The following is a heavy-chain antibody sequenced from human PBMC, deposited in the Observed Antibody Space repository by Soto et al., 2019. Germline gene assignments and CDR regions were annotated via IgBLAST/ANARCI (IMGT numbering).Heavy chain of an antibody. CDR1: GGTFSSYA. V-gene: IGHV1-69*17. CDR3: ARGKSYYGSGKGIYDYYSLDV. Sequence: QVQLVQSGAEVKKPGSSVKVSCKSSGGTFSSYAISWVRQAPGQGLEWMGGVNPVFGLATYAQKVQGRVTITADKSTNTAYMEVSSLRSEDTAVYYCARGKSYYGSGKGIYDYYSLDVWGQGTTVTVYS. J-gene: IGHJ6*02. D-gene: IGHD3-10*01. CDR2: VNPVFGLA.